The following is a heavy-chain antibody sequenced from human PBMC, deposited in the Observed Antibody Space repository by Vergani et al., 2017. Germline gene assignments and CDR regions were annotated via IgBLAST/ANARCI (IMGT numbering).Heavy chain of an antibody. Sequence: QVQLVQSGAEVKKPGSSVKVSCKASGGTFSSYAISWVRQAPGQGLEWMGRIIPILGIANYAQKVQGRVTITADKSTSTAYMELSSLRSEDTAVYYCARDASGSGSYKLPNFDYWGQGTLVTVSS. CDR3: ARDASGSGSYKLPNFDY. V-gene: IGHV1-69*04. CDR1: GGTFSSYA. CDR2: IIPILGIA. D-gene: IGHD3-10*01. J-gene: IGHJ4*02.